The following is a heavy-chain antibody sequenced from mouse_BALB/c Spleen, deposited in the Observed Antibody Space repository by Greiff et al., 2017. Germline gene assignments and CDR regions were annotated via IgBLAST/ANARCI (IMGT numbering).Heavy chain of an antibody. Sequence: EVQLQESGPSLVKPSQTLSLTCSATGDSITSCYWNWIRKFPGNKLEYMGYISYSGSTYYNPSLKSRISITRDTSKNQYYLQLNSVTTEDTATYYCASLYGNYGDYFDYWGQGTTLTVSS. J-gene: IGHJ2*01. D-gene: IGHD2-1*01. V-gene: IGHV3-8*02. CDR3: ASLYGNYGDYFDY. CDR1: GDSITSCY. CDR2: ISYSGST.